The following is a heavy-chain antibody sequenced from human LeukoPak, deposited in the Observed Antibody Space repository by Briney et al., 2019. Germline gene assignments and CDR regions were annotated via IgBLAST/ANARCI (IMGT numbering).Heavy chain of an antibody. CDR3: ARGLNASDHGVVSSDY. CDR1: GGSFSGYY. D-gene: IGHD3-3*01. Sequence: SETLSSTCAVYGGSFSGYYWSWIRQPPGKGLEWIGEINHSGSTNYNPSLKSRVTISVDTSKNQFSLKLSSVTAADTAVYYCARGLNASDHGVVSSDYWGQGTLVTVSS. J-gene: IGHJ4*02. CDR2: INHSGST. V-gene: IGHV4-34*01.